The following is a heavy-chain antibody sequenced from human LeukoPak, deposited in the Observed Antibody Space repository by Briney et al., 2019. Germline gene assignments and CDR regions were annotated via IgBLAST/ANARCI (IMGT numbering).Heavy chain of an antibody. J-gene: IGHJ4*02. D-gene: IGHD4-11*01. Sequence: GGSLRLSCAASGFTVSSYAMHWVRQAPGKGLEWVAVISYDGSNKYYADSVKGRFTISRDNSKNTLYLQMNSLRAEDTAVYYCARGPYSFDYWGQGTLVTVSS. CDR3: ARGPYSFDY. V-gene: IGHV3-30-3*01. CDR2: ISYDGSNK. CDR1: GFTVSSYA.